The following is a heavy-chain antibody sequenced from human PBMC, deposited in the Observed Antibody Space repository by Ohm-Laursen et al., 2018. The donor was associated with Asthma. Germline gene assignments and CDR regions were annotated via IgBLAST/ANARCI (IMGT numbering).Heavy chain of an antibody. D-gene: IGHD3-10*01. CDR3: ARDSGKDYYYYGMDV. CDR2: IYSGGST. CDR1: GFTVSSNY. V-gene: IGHV3-53*05. J-gene: IGHJ6*02. Sequence: LSLTCAASGFTVSSNYMSWVRQAPGKGLEWVSVIYSGGSTYYADSVKGRFTISRDNSKNTLYLQMNSLRSEDTAVYYCARDSGKDYYYYGMDVWGQGTTVTVSS.